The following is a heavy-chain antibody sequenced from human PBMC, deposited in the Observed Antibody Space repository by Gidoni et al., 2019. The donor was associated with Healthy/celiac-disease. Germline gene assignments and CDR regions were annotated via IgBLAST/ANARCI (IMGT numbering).Heavy chain of an antibody. CDR3: ARDGGDYYFDY. Sequence: QVQLQESGPGLVKPSETLSLTGTVPGGSISSYYWSWIRQPPGKGLEWIGYIYYSGNTNYNPSLKSRVTISVDTSKNQFSLKLSSVTAADTAVYYCARDGGDYYFDYWGQGTLVTVSS. J-gene: IGHJ4*02. V-gene: IGHV4-59*01. CDR2: IYYSGNT. D-gene: IGHD2-21*02. CDR1: GGSISSYY.